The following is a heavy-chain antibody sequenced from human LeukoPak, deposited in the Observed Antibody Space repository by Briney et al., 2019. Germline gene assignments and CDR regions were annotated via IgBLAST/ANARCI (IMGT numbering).Heavy chain of an antibody. D-gene: IGHD1-26*01. Sequence: GGSLRLSCAASGFTMRNHWMSWVRQAPGKGLEWVSGISGSGGSTYYADSVKGRFTISRDNSKNTLYLQMNSLRAEDTAVYYCAKGLGATRYYFDYWGQGTLVTVSS. CDR2: ISGSGGST. V-gene: IGHV3-23*01. CDR3: AKGLGATRYYFDY. J-gene: IGHJ4*02. CDR1: GFTMRNHW.